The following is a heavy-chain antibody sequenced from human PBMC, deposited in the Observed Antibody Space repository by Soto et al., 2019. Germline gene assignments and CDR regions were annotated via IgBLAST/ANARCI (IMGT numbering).Heavy chain of an antibody. CDR2: IIPIFGTA. CDR3: ARSQSSSGRAFDY. CDR1: GGTFSSYA. Sequence: SVNVSCKASGGTFSSYAISWVRQAPGQGLEWMGGIIPIFGTANYAQKFQGRVTITADESTSTAHMELSSLRSEDTAVYYCARSQSSSGRAFDYWGHGTLVTVSS. V-gene: IGHV1-69*13. D-gene: IGHD1-26*01. J-gene: IGHJ4*01.